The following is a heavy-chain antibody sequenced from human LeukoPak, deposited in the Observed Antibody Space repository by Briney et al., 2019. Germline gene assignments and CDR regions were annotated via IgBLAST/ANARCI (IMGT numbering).Heavy chain of an antibody. CDR3: ARSMGGRYSSSWYGYYFDY. Sequence: GGSLRLSCAASGFTFSSYAMSWVRQAPGKGLEWVANIKQDGSEKYYVDSVKGRFTISRDNAKNSLYLQMNSLRAEDTAVYYCARSMGGRYSSSWYGYYFDYWGQGTLVTVSS. CDR2: IKQDGSEK. V-gene: IGHV3-7*01. J-gene: IGHJ4*02. CDR1: GFTFSSYA. D-gene: IGHD6-13*01.